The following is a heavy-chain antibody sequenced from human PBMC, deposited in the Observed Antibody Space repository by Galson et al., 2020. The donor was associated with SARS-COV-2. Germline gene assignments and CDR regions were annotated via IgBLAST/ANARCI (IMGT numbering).Heavy chain of an antibody. CDR3: TRSSSGFPLGF. CDR1: GESFSGYN. D-gene: IGHD5-12*01. CDR2: INYGGSA. J-gene: IGHJ1*01. V-gene: IGHV4-34*01. Sequence: SETLSLTCAVYGESFSGYNWGWLRQPPGEGLEWIGDINYGGSANYNPSLKSRVTISVDTSKNQFSLNLFSVTAADTAVYYCTRSSSGFPLGFWSQG.